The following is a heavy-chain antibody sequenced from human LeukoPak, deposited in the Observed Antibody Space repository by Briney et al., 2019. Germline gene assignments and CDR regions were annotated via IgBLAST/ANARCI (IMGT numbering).Heavy chain of an antibody. CDR3: ASTGTTGPLQLDY. Sequence: PGGSLRLSCAASGFPFSSYSMNWVRQAPGKGLEWVSSISSSSSYIYYADSVKGRFTISRDNAKNSLYLQMNSLRAEDTAVYYCASTGTTGPLQLDYWGQGTLVTVSS. CDR1: GFPFSSYS. D-gene: IGHD1-1*01. J-gene: IGHJ4*02. CDR2: ISSSSSYI. V-gene: IGHV3-21*01.